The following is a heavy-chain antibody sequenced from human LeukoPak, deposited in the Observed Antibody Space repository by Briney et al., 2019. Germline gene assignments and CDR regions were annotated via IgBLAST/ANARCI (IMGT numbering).Heavy chain of an antibody. CDR3: ATDLKKGDSGCFDY. CDR2: INTNTGNP. Sequence: PQASVKVSCKASGYTFTSSALNWVRQAPGQGLEWMGWINTNTGNPTYAQGFTGRFVFSLDTSVSTAYLHISSLEAEDTAIYYCATDLKKGDSGCFDYWGQGTLVTVSS. CDR1: GYTFTSSA. D-gene: IGHD6-19*01. V-gene: IGHV7-4-1*02. J-gene: IGHJ4*02.